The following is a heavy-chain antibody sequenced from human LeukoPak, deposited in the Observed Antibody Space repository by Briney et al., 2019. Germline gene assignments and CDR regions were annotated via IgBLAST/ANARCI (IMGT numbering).Heavy chain of an antibody. Sequence: GGSLRLSCAASGFTFSSYAMHWVRQAPGKGLEWVAVISYDGSNKYYADSVKGRFTISRDNSKNTLYLQMNSLRAEDTAVYHCAREVAIVVVVDATPSGLDYWGQGTLVTVSS. CDR3: AREVAIVVVVDATPSGLDY. V-gene: IGHV3-30-3*01. J-gene: IGHJ4*02. CDR2: ISYDGSNK. CDR1: GFTFSSYA. D-gene: IGHD2-15*01.